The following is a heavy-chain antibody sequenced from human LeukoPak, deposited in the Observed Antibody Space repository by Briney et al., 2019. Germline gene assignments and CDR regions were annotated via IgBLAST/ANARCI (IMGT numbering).Heavy chain of an antibody. CDR1: GFIFSGYS. CDR2: IGNDGNAQ. D-gene: IGHD4-17*01. V-gene: IGHV3-33*08. Sequence: GGSLRLSCAASGFIFSGYSIHWVRQAPGKGLEWVAVIGNDGNAQYYSDSVRGRFTISRDNSENTLYLQMNNLRTGDTAVYYCAREFDHGRWYFDYWGQGTLVTVSS. J-gene: IGHJ4*02. CDR3: AREFDHGRWYFDY.